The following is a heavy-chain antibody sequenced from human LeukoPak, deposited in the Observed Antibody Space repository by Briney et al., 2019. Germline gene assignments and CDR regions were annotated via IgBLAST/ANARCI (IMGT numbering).Heavy chain of an antibody. CDR2: IYYSGGT. V-gene: IGHV4-31*03. Sequence: SETLSLTCTVSGGSISSGGYYWSWIRQHPGKGLEWIGYIYYSGGTYYNPSLKSRVTISVDTSKNQFSLKLSSVTAADTAVYYCARTHAGYFDYWGQGTLVTVSS. CDR3: ARTHAGYFDY. CDR1: GGSISSGGYY. D-gene: IGHD2-2*01. J-gene: IGHJ4*02.